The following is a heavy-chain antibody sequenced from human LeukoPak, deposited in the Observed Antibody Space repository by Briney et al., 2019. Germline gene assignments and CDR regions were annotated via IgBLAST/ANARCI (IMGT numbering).Heavy chain of an antibody. J-gene: IGHJ5*02. CDR3: ARDPQHIVVVTVWDGWFDP. V-gene: IGHV3-30*19. CDR2: ISYDGSNK. D-gene: IGHD2-21*02. CDR1: EFIVSINY. Sequence: GGSLRLSCAVSEFIVSINYMTWVRQAPGKGLEWVAVISYDGSNKYYADSVKGRFTISRDNSKNTLYLQMNSLRAEDTAVYYCARDPQHIVVVTVWDGWFDPWGQGTLVTVSS.